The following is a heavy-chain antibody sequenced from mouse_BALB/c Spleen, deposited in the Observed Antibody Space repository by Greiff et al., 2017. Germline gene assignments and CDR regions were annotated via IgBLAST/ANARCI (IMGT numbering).Heavy chain of an antibody. D-gene: IGHD1-2*01. CDR3: ARWATASDFAY. J-gene: IGHJ3*01. CDR2: ISYSGST. CDR1: GYSITSDYA. Sequence: DVKLVESGPGLVKPSQSLSLTCTVTGYSITSDYAWNWIRQFPGNKLEWMGYISYSGSTSYNPSLKSRISITRDKSKNQYYLQLNSVTTEDTATYNCARWATASDFAYWGQGTLVTVSA. V-gene: IGHV3-2*02.